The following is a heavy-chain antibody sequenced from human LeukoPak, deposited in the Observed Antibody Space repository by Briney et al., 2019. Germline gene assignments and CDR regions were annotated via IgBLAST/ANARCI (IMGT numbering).Heavy chain of an antibody. Sequence: SETLSLTCTVSGASISGGSSYWSWIRQPAGEGLEWIGRIHNSGGINYNPSLSSRVTISVDTSKNQVSLKLTSVTAADTAMYYCARNGYGSGSSWWGQGTLVTVSS. CDR1: GASISGGSSY. D-gene: IGHD3-10*01. CDR3: ARNGYGSGSSW. J-gene: IGHJ4*02. CDR2: IHNSGGI. V-gene: IGHV4-61*02.